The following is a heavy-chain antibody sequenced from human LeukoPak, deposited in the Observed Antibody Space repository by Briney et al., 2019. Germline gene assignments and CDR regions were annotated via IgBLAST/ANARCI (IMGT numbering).Heavy chain of an antibody. Sequence: SETLSLTCSVSGGSISTYYWSWIRQPAGKGLEWIGRIYTTGGTNYNPSLKSRVTMSVDTSKNQFSLKLTSVTAADTAVYYCASDSGSAPYYYYGMDVWGQGTTVTVSS. D-gene: IGHD3-10*01. V-gene: IGHV4-4*07. CDR1: GGSISTYY. CDR2: IYTTGGT. J-gene: IGHJ6*02. CDR3: ASDSGSAPYYYYGMDV.